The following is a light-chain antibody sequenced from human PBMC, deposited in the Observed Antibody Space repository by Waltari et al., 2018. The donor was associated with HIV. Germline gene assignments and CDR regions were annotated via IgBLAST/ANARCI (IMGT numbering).Light chain of an antibody. CDR3: SSYTSSSTSVV. Sequence: QSALTQPASVSGPPGQSITISCTGTSSDVGGYDFVSWYQHHPGKPPKLMIYEVSARPSGVSNRFSASKSGNTASLTISGLQAEDEADYYCSSYTSSSTSVVFGGGTKLTVL. V-gene: IGLV2-14*01. CDR1: SSDVGGYDF. CDR2: EVS. J-gene: IGLJ2*01.